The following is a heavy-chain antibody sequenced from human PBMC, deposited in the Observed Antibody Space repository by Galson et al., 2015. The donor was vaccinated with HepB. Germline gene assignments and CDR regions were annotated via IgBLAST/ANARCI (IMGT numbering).Heavy chain of an antibody. D-gene: IGHD6-19*01. V-gene: IGHV6-1*01. CDR1: GDSVSSNSAA. J-gene: IGHJ5*01. CDR3: ARSSGWFDY. Sequence: CAISGDSVSSNSAAWDWIRLSPSRGLEWLGRTYYRSKWYRNYAGSVKSRITINPDTSKNQFSLQLNSVTPEDTAAYYCARSSGWFDYWGQGTLVTVSS. CDR2: TYYRSKWYR.